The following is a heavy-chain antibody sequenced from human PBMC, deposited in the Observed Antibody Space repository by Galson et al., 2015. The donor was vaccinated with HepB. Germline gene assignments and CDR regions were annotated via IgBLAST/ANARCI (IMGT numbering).Heavy chain of an antibody. D-gene: IGHD2-2*01. CDR2: ISGSGGST. J-gene: IGHJ5*02. CDR3: AKCQAVVVPAASDWFDP. V-gene: IGHV3-23*01. CDR1: GFTFSSYA. Sequence: SLRLSCAASGFTFSSYAMSWVRQAPGKGLEWVSAISGSGGSTYYADSVKGRFTISRDNSKNTLYLQMNSLRAEDTAVYYCAKCQAVVVPAASDWFDPWGQGTLSPSPQ.